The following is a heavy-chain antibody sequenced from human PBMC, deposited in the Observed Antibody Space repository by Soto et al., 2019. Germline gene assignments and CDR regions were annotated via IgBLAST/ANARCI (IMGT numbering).Heavy chain of an antibody. Sequence: SETLSLTCTVSGGSLRSGSYYWSWIRHPPGKGLEWIGDINHSGSTNYNPSLKSRVTISVDTSKNQFSLKLSSVTAADTAVYYCARGAGVTIFGVVIRYYYGMDVWGQGTTVTVSS. CDR3: ARGAGVTIFGVVIRYYYGMDV. V-gene: IGHV4-61*01. D-gene: IGHD3-3*01. CDR1: GGSLRSGSYY. CDR2: INHSGST. J-gene: IGHJ6*02.